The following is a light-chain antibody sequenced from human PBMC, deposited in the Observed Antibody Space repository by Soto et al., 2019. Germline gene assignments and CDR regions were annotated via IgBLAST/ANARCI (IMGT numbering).Light chain of an antibody. V-gene: IGKV1-17*01. J-gene: IGKJ1*01. Sequence: DIQMTQSPSSLSASVGDRVTITCRASQGIRNDLGWYQQKPGKAPKLLIYDASSLESGVPSRFSGSGSGTEFTLTISSLQPDDFATYYCQQYNSYRTFGQGTKVDNK. CDR1: QGIRND. CDR3: QQYNSYRT. CDR2: DAS.